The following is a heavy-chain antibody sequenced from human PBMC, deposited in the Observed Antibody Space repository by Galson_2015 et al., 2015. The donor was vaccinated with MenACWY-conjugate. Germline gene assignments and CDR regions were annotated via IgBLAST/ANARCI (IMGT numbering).Heavy chain of an antibody. CDR3: ARARSNGGNFDY. J-gene: IGHJ4*02. D-gene: IGHD4-23*01. CDR2: IYYSGST. Sequence: PPGKGLEWIGSIYYSGSTNYNPSLKSRAAISLDTSKKQFFLKLSSVTAADTAVYYCARARSNGGNFDYWGQGTLVTVSS. V-gene: IGHV4-59*01.